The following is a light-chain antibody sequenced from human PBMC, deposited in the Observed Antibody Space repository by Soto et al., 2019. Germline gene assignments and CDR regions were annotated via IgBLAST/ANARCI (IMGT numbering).Light chain of an antibody. V-gene: IGLV2-14*03. CDR3: TSCTTSTTMI. J-gene: IGLJ2*01. CDR2: DVN. CDR1: SSDIGAYNF. Sequence: QSALTQPASVSGSPGQSIAISCTGTSSDIGAYNFVSWYQQHPGKAPKLMLYDVNIRPSGVSNRFSGSKSGHTASLTISGLQAEDEADYYCTSCTTSTTMIFGGGTKLTVL.